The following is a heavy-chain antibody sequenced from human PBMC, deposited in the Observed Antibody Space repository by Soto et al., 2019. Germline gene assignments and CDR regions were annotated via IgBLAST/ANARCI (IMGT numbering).Heavy chain of an antibody. CDR2: IYYSGST. V-gene: IGHV4-59*01. D-gene: IGHD2-15*01. CDR3: ARVVGGSGPTLDY. CDR1: GGSISSYY. J-gene: IGHJ4*02. Sequence: SETLSLTCTVSGGSISSYYWSWIRQPPGKGLEWIGYIYYSGSTNYNPSLKSRVTISVDTSKNQFSLKLSSVTAADTAVYYCARVVGGSGPTLDYWGQGTLVTVSS.